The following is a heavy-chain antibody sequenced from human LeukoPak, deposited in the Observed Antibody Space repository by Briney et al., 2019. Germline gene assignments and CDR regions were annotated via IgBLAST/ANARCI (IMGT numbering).Heavy chain of an antibody. CDR3: AKAVGATRGYYYSGMDV. CDR1: GFTFSSYA. J-gene: IGHJ6*02. D-gene: IGHD1-26*01. Sequence: GGSLRLSCAASGFTFSSYAMTWVRQAPEKGLEWVSAISGGGGSAYYADSVKGRFTISRDSSMNTLYLQVNSLTAGDTAVYYCAKAVGATRGYYYSGMDVWGQGTTVTVSS. V-gene: IGHV3-23*01. CDR2: ISGGGGSA.